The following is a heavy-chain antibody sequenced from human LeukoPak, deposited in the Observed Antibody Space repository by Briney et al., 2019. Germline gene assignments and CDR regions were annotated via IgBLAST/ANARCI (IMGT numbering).Heavy chain of an antibody. D-gene: IGHD6-13*01. CDR2: TYYSGST. CDR1: GGSISSYY. CDR3: ARHSSSWYTRGESYFDY. Sequence: SETLSLTCTVSGGSISSYYWSWIRQPPGKGLEWIGYTYYSGSTNYNPSLKSRVTISVDTSKNQFSLKLSSVTAADTAVYYCARHSSSWYTRGESYFDYWGQGTLVTVSS. J-gene: IGHJ4*02. V-gene: IGHV4-59*08.